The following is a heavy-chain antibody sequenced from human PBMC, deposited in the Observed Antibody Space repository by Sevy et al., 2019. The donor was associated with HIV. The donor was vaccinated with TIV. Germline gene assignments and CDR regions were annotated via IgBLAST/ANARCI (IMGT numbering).Heavy chain of an antibody. Sequence: SETLSLTCTVSGGSISSYYWSWIRQPAGKGLEWIGRIYTSGRTNYNPSLKSRVTMSVDTSKNQFSLKLSSVTAADTAVYYCARDSTNRVVPAYYGMDVWGQGTTVTVSS. CDR2: IYTSGRT. J-gene: IGHJ6*02. CDR1: GGSISSYY. D-gene: IGHD2-2*01. CDR3: ARDSTNRVVPAYYGMDV. V-gene: IGHV4-4*07.